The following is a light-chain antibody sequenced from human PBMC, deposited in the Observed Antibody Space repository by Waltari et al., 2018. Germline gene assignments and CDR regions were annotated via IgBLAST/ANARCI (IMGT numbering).Light chain of an antibody. CDR3: SSYTNRATLRV. J-gene: IGLJ1*01. CDR1: SSDLGNYNY. Sequence: QSALAQPASVSGSPGQSIAISCTGTSSDLGNYNYVSWYQQHPGKAPKLLLYEVSDRPSGVSRRFSGSKSGNKATLTISGLQADDEADYYCSSYTNRATLRVFGNGTKVTVL. V-gene: IGLV2-14*01. CDR2: EVS.